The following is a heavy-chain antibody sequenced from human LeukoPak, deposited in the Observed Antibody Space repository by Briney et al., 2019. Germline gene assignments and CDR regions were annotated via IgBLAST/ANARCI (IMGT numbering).Heavy chain of an antibody. D-gene: IGHD5-18*01. CDR1: GGSISSYY. V-gene: IGHV4-59*08. Sequence: SETLSLNCTVSGGSISSYYWGWIPQPQGHGLEGIGYIYYSGRTYSNPSLNSLATISVATSKTPFSPKLSSVTAEDTAVYYCARQRGADTAMPSWWFDPWGQGTLVTVSS. CDR3: ARQRGADTAMPSWWFDP. CDR2: IYYSGRT. J-gene: IGHJ5*02.